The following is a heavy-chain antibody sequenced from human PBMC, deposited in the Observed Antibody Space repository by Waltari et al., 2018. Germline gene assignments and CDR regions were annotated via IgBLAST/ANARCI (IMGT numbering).Heavy chain of an antibody. CDR1: GFTFSSYA. D-gene: IGHD4-17*01. CDR2: ISDDGSNK. J-gene: IGHJ4*02. CDR3: ARDEGDYGDYPRFDY. Sequence: QVQLVESGGGVVQPGRSLRLSCAASGFTFSSYAMHWVRQAPGKGLEWVAVISDDGSNKYYADSVKGRFTISRDNSKNTLYLQMNSLRAEDTAVYYCARDEGDYGDYPRFDYWGQGTLVTVSS. V-gene: IGHV3-30*07.